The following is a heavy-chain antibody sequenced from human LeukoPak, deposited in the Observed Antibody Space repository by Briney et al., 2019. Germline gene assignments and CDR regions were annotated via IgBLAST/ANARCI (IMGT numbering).Heavy chain of an antibody. V-gene: IGHV3-74*01. D-gene: IGHD5-12*01. CDR3: ARDIGYSGYDYYLDY. CDR2: INSDGSST. Sequence: PGGSLRLSCAASGFTFSSYWMHWVRQAPGKGLVWVSRINSDGSSTSYADSVKGRFTISRDNAKNTLYRQMNSLRAEDTAVYYCARDIGYSGYDYYLDYWGQGTLVTVSS. J-gene: IGHJ4*02. CDR1: GFTFSSYW.